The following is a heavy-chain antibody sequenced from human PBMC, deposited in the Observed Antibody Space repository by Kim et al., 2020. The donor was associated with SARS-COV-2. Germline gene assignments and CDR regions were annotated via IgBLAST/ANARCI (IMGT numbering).Heavy chain of an antibody. V-gene: IGHV1-46*01. Sequence: SYPQKFPKRVPMTRDTSTSTVYMELSSLGSEDTAMYYCTRDSFNSGSFDYWGQGTLVTVSS. D-gene: IGHD5-12*01. CDR3: TRDSFNSGSFDY. J-gene: IGHJ4*02.